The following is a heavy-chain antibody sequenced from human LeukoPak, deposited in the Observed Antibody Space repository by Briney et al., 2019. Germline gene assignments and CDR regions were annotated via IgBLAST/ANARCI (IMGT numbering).Heavy chain of an antibody. J-gene: IGHJ6*02. CDR2: IYYSGSP. Sequence: SETLSLTCTVSGGSISSSSYYWGWIRQPPGKGLEWIGSIYYSGSPYYNPSLKSRVTISVDTAKNQFSLKLTSVTAADTAVYYCARERSTVTTFNGMDVWGQGTTVTVSS. CDR3: ARERSTVTTFNGMDV. D-gene: IGHD4-17*01. CDR1: GGSISSSSYY. V-gene: IGHV4-39*07.